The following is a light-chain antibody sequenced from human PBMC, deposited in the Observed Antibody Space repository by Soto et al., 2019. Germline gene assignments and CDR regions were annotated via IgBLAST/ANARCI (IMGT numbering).Light chain of an antibody. CDR2: DAS. CDR3: QQYGDSPVT. J-gene: IGKJ1*01. V-gene: IGKV3-20*01. CDR1: QSVSFY. Sequence: EIVLTQSPGSLSLSPGERATLSCRASQSVSFYLAWYQQKPGQAPRLLISDASSRATDVPDRFSGSGSGTDFSLTISRLEPEDFVVYYCQQYGDSPVTFGQGTKVDIK.